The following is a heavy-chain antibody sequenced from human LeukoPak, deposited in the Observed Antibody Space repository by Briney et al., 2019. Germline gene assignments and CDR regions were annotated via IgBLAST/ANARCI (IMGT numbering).Heavy chain of an antibody. CDR3: ARMATAMVTGYYFDY. D-gene: IGHD5-18*01. J-gene: IGHJ4*02. Sequence: ASVKVSCKASGGTFSSYAISWVRQAPGRGLEWMGGIIPIFGTANYAQKFQGRVTITTDESTSTAYMELSSLRSEDTAVYYCARMATAMVTGYYFDYWGQGTLVTVSS. V-gene: IGHV1-69*05. CDR1: GGTFSSYA. CDR2: IIPIFGTA.